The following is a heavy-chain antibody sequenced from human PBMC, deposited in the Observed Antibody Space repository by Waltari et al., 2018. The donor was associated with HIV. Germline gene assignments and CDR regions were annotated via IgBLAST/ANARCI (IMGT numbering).Heavy chain of an antibody. CDR1: GYTFSAWS. D-gene: IGHD2-15*01. V-gene: IGHV1-46*01. Sequence: GYTFSAWSVHWVRQAPGQRPQWMGVIDPNSGTTTYSQNLQGRVTMTRDTSTKTVYMELSSLKPDDTAVYYCASKVGSAYLYWGQGTLVSVSS. J-gene: IGHJ4*02. CDR2: IDPNSGTT. CDR3: ASKVGSAYLY.